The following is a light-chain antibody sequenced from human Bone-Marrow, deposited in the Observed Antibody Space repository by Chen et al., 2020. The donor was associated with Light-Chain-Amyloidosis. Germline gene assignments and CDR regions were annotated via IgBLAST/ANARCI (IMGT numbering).Light chain of an antibody. Sequence: EIVLTQSPATLSLSPGERATLSCRASQSVGTNLAWYQQKPGQAPRLLIYAVSDRATGIPARFRGSGSGTDFTLTISSLEPADVAVYYCQQRSNWPPSITFGQGTRLDIK. CDR3: QQRSNWPPSIT. V-gene: IGKV3-11*01. CDR1: QSVGTN. CDR2: AVS. J-gene: IGKJ5*01.